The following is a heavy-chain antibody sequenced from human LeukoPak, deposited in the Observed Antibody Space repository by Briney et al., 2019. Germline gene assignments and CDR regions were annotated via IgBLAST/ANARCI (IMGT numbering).Heavy chain of an antibody. Sequence: GRSLRLSCAASGFTFSSYGMHWVRQAPGKGLEWVAVISYDGSNKYYADSVKGRFTISRDNSKNTLYLQMNSLRAEDTAVYYCVREEPLLRYFDWSPTAFDIWGQGTMVTVSS. J-gene: IGHJ3*02. CDR1: GFTFSSYG. D-gene: IGHD3-9*01. CDR3: VREEPLLRYFDWSPTAFDI. V-gene: IGHV3-30*03. CDR2: ISYDGSNK.